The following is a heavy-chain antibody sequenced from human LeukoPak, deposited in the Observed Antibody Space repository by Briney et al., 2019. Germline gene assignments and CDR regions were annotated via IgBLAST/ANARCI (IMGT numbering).Heavy chain of an antibody. CDR2: ISYDGTNK. CDR3: ARGGDYDFFDY. D-gene: IGHD5-12*01. V-gene: IGHV3-30*03. Sequence: GRSLRLSCAASGFTFGDYGMHWVRQAPGKGLEWLAVISYDGTNKYYADSVKGRFTISRDNSKNTLSLQMNSLRVEDTAVYYCARGGDYDFFDYWAQGTLVTVSS. CDR1: GFTFGDYG. J-gene: IGHJ4*02.